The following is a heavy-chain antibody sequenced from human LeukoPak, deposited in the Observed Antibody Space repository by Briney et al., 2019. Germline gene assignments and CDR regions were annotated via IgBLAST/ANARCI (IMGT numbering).Heavy chain of an antibody. CDR1: GASISSGSYY. Sequence: SETLSLTCTVSGASISSGSYYWSWIRQPAGKGLEWIGRVYTSGSTDYNPSLKSRVTISVDTSKNQFSLKLSSVTAADTAVYYCARTGGYPRINGAFDIWGQGTMVTVSS. CDR3: ARTGGYPRINGAFDI. V-gene: IGHV4-61*02. CDR2: VYTSGST. D-gene: IGHD2-8*02. J-gene: IGHJ3*02.